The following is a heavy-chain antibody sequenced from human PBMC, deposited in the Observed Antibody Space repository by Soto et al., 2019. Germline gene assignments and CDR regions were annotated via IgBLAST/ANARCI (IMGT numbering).Heavy chain of an antibody. Sequence: QITLKESGSPLVRPAQTLTLTCAFSGFSLTTTRMGVAWIPQPPGKALEWLALIYWDDDKRYSPSLKNRLTVSKDTSTNRVVLTITNISPDDTGTYFCAHAGDFDLLSFDRWGPGTLVTVSS. J-gene: IGHJ4*02. V-gene: IGHV2-5*02. CDR3: AHAGDFDLLSFDR. CDR2: IYWDDDK. CDR1: GFSLTTTRMG. D-gene: IGHD2-15*01.